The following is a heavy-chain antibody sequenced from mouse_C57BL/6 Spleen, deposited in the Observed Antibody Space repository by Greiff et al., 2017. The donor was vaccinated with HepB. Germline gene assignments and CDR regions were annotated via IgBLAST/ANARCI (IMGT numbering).Heavy chain of an antibody. Sequence: VQLQQPGAELVKPGASVKLSCKASGYTFTSYWMQWVKQRPGQGLEWIGEIDPSDSYTNYNQKFKGKATLTVDTSSSTAYMQLSSLTSEDSAVYYCARVVGYFDYWGQGTTLTVSS. V-gene: IGHV1-50*01. CDR1: GYTFTSYW. CDR3: ARVVGYFDY. CDR2: IDPSDSYT. J-gene: IGHJ2*01.